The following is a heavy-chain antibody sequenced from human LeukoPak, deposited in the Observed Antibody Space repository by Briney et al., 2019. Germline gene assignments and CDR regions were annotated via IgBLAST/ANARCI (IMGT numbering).Heavy chain of an antibody. CDR2: IVVGSGNT. CDR3: AASLNYYDSSGHAQLDY. D-gene: IGHD3-22*01. V-gene: IGHV1-58*01. J-gene: IGHJ4*02. Sequence: ASVKVSCKASGFTFTSSAVQWVRQARGQRLEWIGWIVVGSGNTNYAQKFQERVTITRDMSTSTAYKELSSLRSEDTAVYYCAASLNYYDSSGHAQLDYWGQGTLVTASS. CDR1: GFTFTSSA.